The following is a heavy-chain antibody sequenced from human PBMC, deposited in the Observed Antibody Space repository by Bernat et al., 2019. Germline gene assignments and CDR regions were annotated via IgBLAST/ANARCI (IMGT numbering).Heavy chain of an antibody. CDR3: ARSLLVTSRNDAFEI. V-gene: IGHV3-21*01. J-gene: IGHJ3*02. D-gene: IGHD2-21*02. CDR2: ISRSGGSI. Sequence: EVQLVESGGGLVKPGGSLRLSCAASGFTFSSYSMNWVRQAPGKRLEWVSSISRSGGSIYYADSVKGRFTSSRDNAKNSLFLQMDSLRAEDTAVYYCARSLLVTSRNDAFEIWGQGTTVTVSS. CDR1: GFTFSSYS.